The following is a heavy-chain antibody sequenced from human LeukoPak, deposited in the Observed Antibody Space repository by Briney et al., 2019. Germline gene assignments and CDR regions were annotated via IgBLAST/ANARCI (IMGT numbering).Heavy chain of an antibody. J-gene: IGHJ4*02. CDR1: GFTFSSYA. V-gene: IGHV3-48*04. Sequence: GGSLRLSCAASGFTFSSYAMSWVRQAPGEGLEWISCISTAGKTIYYADSVRGRFTISRDNAKESLYLQLNTLRAEDTAVYYCARDHGDGDSLFFDYWGQGTLVTVSS. CDR3: ARDHGDGDSLFFDY. CDR2: ISTAGKTI. D-gene: IGHD4-17*01.